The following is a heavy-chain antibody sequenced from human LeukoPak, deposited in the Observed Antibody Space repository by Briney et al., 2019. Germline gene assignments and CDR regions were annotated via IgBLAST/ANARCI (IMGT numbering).Heavy chain of an antibody. J-gene: IGHJ4*02. CDR1: GFTFDDYA. CDR3: AKDYYDSRGYFDY. Sequence: PGRSLRLSCAASGFTFDDYAMHWVRQAPGKGLEWVSGISSNSGSIGYADSVKGRFTISRDNAKNSLYLQMNSLRAEDTALYYCAKDYYDSRGYFDYWGQGTLVTVSS. D-gene: IGHD3-22*01. CDR2: ISSNSGSI. V-gene: IGHV3-9*01.